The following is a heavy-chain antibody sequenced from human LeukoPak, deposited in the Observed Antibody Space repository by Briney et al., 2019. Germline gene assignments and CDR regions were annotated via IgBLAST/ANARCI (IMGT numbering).Heavy chain of an antibody. J-gene: IGHJ4*02. CDR1: GASFSGYY. D-gene: IGHD2/OR15-2a*01. V-gene: IGHV4-59*08. CDR2: ISDIGSI. Sequence: KPSESLSLTCAVYGASFSGYYWSWIRQPPGKGLEWIAYISDIGSITYNPSLKSRVTISLDTSKNQFSLKLSSVTPADTAVYSCAGHHPRNTVDFWGQGTLVTVSS. CDR3: AGHHPRNTVDF.